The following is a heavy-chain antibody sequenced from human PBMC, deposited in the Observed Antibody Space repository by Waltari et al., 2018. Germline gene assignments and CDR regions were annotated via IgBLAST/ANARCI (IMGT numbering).Heavy chain of an antibody. D-gene: IGHD1-26*01. CDR2: IIPVFGTT. CDR3: ARRNGATSFLYFDY. Sequence: QVQLVQSGTEVKKPGSSVKVSCKASGGTFSRNALSWVRQAPGQGLEWMGEIIPVFGTTNYAQNFQGRVTITADESTSTAYMELRSLRSDDTAVYYCARRNGATSFLYFDYWGQGALVTVSS. CDR1: GGTFSRNA. J-gene: IGHJ4*02. V-gene: IGHV1-69*01.